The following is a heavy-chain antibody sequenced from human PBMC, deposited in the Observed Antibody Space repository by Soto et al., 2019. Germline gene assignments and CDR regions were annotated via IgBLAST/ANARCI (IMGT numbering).Heavy chain of an antibody. V-gene: IGHV1-69*13. CDR3: ARAACTNGVCYQFDY. Sequence: SVKVSCKASGGTFSSYAISWVRQAPGQGLEWMGGIIPIFGTANYAQKFQGRVTITADESTSTAYMELSSLRSEDTAVYYCARAACTNGVCYQFDYWGQGTLVTVSS. CDR2: IIPIFGTA. J-gene: IGHJ4*02. D-gene: IGHD2-8*01. CDR1: GGTFSSYA.